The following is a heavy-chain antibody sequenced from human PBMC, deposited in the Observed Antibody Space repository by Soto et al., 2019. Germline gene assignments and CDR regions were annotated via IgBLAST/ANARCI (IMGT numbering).Heavy chain of an antibody. Sequence: ASVKVSCKASGYTFTSYAMHWVRQAPGQRLEWMGWINAGNGNTKYSQKLQGRDTITRDTSASTAYMELSSLRSEDTAVYYCARSIVVVTALDYWGQGTLVTVSS. CDR1: GYTFTSYA. V-gene: IGHV1-3*01. CDR2: INAGNGNT. J-gene: IGHJ4*02. CDR3: ARSIVVVTALDY. D-gene: IGHD2-21*02.